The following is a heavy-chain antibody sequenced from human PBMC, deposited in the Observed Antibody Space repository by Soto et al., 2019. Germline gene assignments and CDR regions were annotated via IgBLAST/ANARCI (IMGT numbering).Heavy chain of an antibody. J-gene: IGHJ4*02. CDR1: GGSITSHY. V-gene: IGHV4-59*11. CDR2: IHYSGNI. CDR3: ALYSTSWYPSRDY. Sequence: SETLSLTCTVSGGSITSHYYNWIRQPPGKGLEWIGNIHYSGNINYNPSLKSRVAISVDTSKNQFSLKLSSVTAADTAVYYCALYSTSWYPSRDYWGQGALVTVSS. D-gene: IGHD6-13*01.